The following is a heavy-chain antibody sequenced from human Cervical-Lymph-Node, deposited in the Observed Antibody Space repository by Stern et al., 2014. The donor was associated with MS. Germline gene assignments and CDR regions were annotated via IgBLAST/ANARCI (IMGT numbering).Heavy chain of an antibody. Sequence: VQLVESGGGVVQPGRSLRLSCAATGFNFSSYAMQWVRQAPGKALERVAVISYYGSKAYYADSVKGRFTISRDNSKKTLFLQMNSLRLEDTADYYCARDLLWFGEFDWGAMDVWGHGTTVTVSS. CDR3: ARDLLWFGEFDWGAMDV. D-gene: IGHD3-10*01. J-gene: IGHJ6*02. CDR1: GFNFSSYA. V-gene: IGHV3-30-3*01. CDR2: ISYYGSKA.